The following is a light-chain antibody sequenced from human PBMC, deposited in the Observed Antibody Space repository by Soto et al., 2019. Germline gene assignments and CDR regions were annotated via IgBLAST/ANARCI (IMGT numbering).Light chain of an antibody. CDR3: QQYGSSPPSTSVWT. CDR1: QSVSSSY. J-gene: IGKJ1*01. CDR2: GAS. V-gene: IGKV3-20*01. Sequence: EIVLTQSPGTLSLSPGERATLSCRASQSVSSSYLAWYQQKPGQAPRLLIYGASSRATGIPDRFSGSGSGTDFTLTISRLEPEDFAVYYCQQYGSSPPSTSVWTFGQGTKVEIK.